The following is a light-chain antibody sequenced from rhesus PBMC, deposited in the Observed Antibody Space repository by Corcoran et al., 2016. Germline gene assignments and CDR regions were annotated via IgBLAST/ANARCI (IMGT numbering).Light chain of an antibody. J-gene: IGKJ1*01. CDR1: QSVSNY. Sequence: QVILTQSPATLSLSPGERTALSCRASQSVSNYLAWYQQKPGQAPRLLIYGASRRATGIPDRFTGSGSGTDFTLTISSLQPEDFATYYCQQHHSYPRTFGQGTKVEIK. CDR3: QQHHSYPRT. V-gene: IGKV3-53*02. CDR2: GAS.